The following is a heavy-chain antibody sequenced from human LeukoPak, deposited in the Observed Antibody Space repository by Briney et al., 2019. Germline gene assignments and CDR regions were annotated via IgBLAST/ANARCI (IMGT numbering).Heavy chain of an antibody. Sequence: PGRSLRLSCAASGFTFSSYGMHWVRQAPGKGLEWVAIISYDGNNKFYADSVKGRFTISRDNSKNTLYLQMNNLRAEDTAVYYCAKDSVVRGEVNPGLFDYWGQGTLVTVSS. CDR3: AKDSVVRGEVNPGLFDY. CDR1: GFTFSSYG. D-gene: IGHD3-10*01. CDR2: ISYDGNNK. J-gene: IGHJ4*02. V-gene: IGHV3-30*18.